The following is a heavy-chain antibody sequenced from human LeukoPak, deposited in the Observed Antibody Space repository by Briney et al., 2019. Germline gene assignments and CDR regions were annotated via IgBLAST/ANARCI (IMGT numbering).Heavy chain of an antibody. J-gene: IGHJ4*02. D-gene: IGHD4-23*01. CDR3: ARGHYGGNRYFDI. CDR2: IHPNSGKT. V-gene: IGHV1-8*01. CDR1: GYTFISYE. Sequence: ASVKVSCKASGYTFISYEINWVRQAPGQGLEWVGWIHPNSGKTGYAQEFQGRVTMTRDTSTETAFMELSSLKFDDTAIFYCARGHYGGNRYFDIWGQGTLVTVSS.